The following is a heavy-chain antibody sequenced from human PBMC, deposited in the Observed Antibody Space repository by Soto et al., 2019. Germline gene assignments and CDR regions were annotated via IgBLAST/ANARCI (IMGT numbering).Heavy chain of an antibody. Sequence: SETLSLTCAVYGGSFSGYYWSWIRQPPGKGLEWIGEINHSGITNYNPSLKSRVTISVDTSKNQFSLKLSSVTAADTAVYYCARGPLWYYYDSSGYYYWGQGTLVTVSS. CDR1: GGSFSGYY. J-gene: IGHJ4*02. CDR3: ARGPLWYYYDSSGYYY. D-gene: IGHD3-22*01. V-gene: IGHV4-34*01. CDR2: INHSGIT.